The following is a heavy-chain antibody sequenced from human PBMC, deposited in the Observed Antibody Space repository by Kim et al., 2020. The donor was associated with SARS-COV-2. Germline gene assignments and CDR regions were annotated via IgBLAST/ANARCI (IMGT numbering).Heavy chain of an antibody. CDR3: ARGAYGDVSFDY. CDR2: T. V-gene: IGHV1-18*01. D-gene: IGHD4-17*01. Sequence: TKYGQKVQGRVIMTTDTSTNTAYLELRSLRYDDTAMYYCARGAYGDVSFDYWGQGTLVTVSS. J-gene: IGHJ4*02.